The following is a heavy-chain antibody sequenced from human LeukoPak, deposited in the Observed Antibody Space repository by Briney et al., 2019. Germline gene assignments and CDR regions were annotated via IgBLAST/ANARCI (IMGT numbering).Heavy chain of an antibody. D-gene: IGHD3-22*01. CDR2: IIPIFGTS. V-gene: IGHV1-69*13. CDR3: AREDYYDSGSNDY. Sequence: SVKVSCKASAGTFSSHAINWVRQAPGQGLEWMGGIIPIFGTSNYAHKFQGRVTITADESTSTVYMELSSLRSDDTAVYYCAREDYYDSGSNDYWGQGTLVTVSS. J-gene: IGHJ4*02. CDR1: AGTFSSHA.